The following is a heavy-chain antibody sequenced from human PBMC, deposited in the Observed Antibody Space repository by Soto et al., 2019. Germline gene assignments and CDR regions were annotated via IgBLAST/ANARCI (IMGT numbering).Heavy chain of an antibody. D-gene: IGHD2-2*01. Sequence: SETLSLTGTVSRFSISSGGYSWPWIHQHPGKDLEWIGSIAYSVTPSYNPSRESRVTMSVHTPKKQLSLRLRTVTARDTAVYYCARLHCTSPGCIPHGPWGNGTLVTISS. CDR1: RFSISSGGYS. CDR2: IAYSVTP. CDR3: ARLHCTSPGCIPHGP. V-gene: IGHV4-39*01. J-gene: IGHJ5*02.